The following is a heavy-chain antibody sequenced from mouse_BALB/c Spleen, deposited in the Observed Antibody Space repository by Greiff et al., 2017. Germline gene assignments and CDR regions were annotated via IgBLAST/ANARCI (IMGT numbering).Heavy chain of an antibody. CDR2: INPSNGRT. Sequence: VQLQQPGAELVKPGASVKLSCKASGYTFTSYWMHWVKQRPGQGLEWIGEINPSNGRTNYNEKFKSKATLTVDKSSSTAYMQLSSLTSEDSAVYYCARDYYGSMRYFDFWGAGTTVTVSS. V-gene: IGHV1S81*02. CDR3: ARDYYGSMRYFDF. D-gene: IGHD1-1*01. CDR1: GYTFTSYW. J-gene: IGHJ1*01.